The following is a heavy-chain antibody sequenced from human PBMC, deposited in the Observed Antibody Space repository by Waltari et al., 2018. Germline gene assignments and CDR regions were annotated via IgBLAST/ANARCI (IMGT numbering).Heavy chain of an antibody. V-gene: IGHV4-39*07. CDR1: GGSISSSSYY. D-gene: IGHD4-17*01. CDR3: ARQAHGDSWPYYFDY. CDR2: IYYSGST. J-gene: IGHJ4*02. Sequence: QLQLQESGPGLVKPSETLSLTCTVSGGSISSSSYYWGWIRQPPGKGLEWIGSIYYSGSTYYNPSLKSRVTISVDTSKNQFSLKLSSVTAADTAVYYCARQAHGDSWPYYFDYWGQGTLVTVSS.